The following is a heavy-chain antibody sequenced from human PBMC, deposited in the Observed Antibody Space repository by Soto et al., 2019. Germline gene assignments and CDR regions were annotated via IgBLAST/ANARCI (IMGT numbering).Heavy chain of an antibody. J-gene: IGHJ6*03. Sequence: ESGGGVVRPGGSLRLSCAASGFTFGDYGMSWVRQAPGKGLEWVSGINWNGGSTGYADSVKGRFTISRDNAKNSLYLQMNSLRAEDTALYHCARGYCSSTSCYVDTDYYYMDVWGKGTTVTVSS. CDR2: INWNGGST. CDR3: ARGYCSSTSCYVDTDYYYMDV. D-gene: IGHD2-2*01. CDR1: GFTFGDYG. V-gene: IGHV3-20*01.